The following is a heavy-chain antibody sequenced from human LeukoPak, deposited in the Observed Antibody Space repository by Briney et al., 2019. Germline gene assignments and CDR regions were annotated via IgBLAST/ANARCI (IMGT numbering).Heavy chain of an antibody. CDR2: IYYSGST. D-gene: IGHD5-12*01. J-gene: IGHJ1*01. V-gene: IGHV4-31*03. CDR1: GGSISSGGYY. CDR3: ARPGYSGYDWYFQH. Sequence: SQTLSLTCTVSGGSISSGGYYWSWIRQHPGKGLEWIGYIYYSGSTYYNPSLKSRVTISVDTSKNQFSLKLSSVTAADTAVYYCARPGYSGYDWYFQHWGQGTLVTVSS.